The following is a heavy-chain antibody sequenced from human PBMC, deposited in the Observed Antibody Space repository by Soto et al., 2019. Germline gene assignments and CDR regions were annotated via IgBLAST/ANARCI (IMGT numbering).Heavy chain of an antibody. CDR3: ARQDGTTAWFDS. CDR1: GYSFTSYW. D-gene: IGHD4-17*01. J-gene: IGHJ5*01. Sequence: LGESLKISCEASGYSFTSYWIGWVRQMPGKGLEWMGIIYPADSDTRYSPSFQGQVTISVDKSISTAYVQWNSLKASDTAMYYCARQDGTTAWFDSWGQGTLVTVSS. V-gene: IGHV5-51*01. CDR2: IYPADSDT.